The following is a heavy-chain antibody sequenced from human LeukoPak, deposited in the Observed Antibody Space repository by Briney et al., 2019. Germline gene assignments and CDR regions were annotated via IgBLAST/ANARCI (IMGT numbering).Heavy chain of an antibody. D-gene: IGHD3-22*01. CDR3: ASETDVGYYDSSGYW. V-gene: IGHV4-38-2*01. J-gene: IGHJ4*02. Sequence: SETLSLTCAVSGYSISSGYYWGWIRQPPGKGLEWIGSIYHSGSTYYNPSLKSRVTISVDTSKNQFSLKLSSVTAADTAVYYWASETDVGYYDSSGYWRGQGTLVTVSS. CDR2: IYHSGST. CDR1: GYSISSGYY.